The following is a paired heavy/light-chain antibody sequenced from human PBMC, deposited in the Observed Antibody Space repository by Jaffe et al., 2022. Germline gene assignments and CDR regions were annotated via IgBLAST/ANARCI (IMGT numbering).Light chain of an antibody. CDR2: EVS. J-gene: IGLJ2*01. Sequence: QSALTQPASVSGSPGQSITISCTGTSSDVGGYNYVSWYQQHPGKAPKLMIYEVSNRPSGVSNRFSGSKSGNTASLTISGLQAEDEADYYCSSYTSSIDVVFGGGTKLTVL. CDR3: SSYTSSIDVV. V-gene: IGLV2-14*01. CDR1: SSDVGGYNY.
Heavy chain of an antibody. D-gene: IGHD3-10*01. Sequence: QVQLVQSGAEVKKPGASVKVSCKASGYTFTGYYMHWVRQAPGQGLEWMGWINPNSGGTNYAQKFQGRVTMTRDTSISTAYMELSRLRSDDTAVYYCASLWFGEFSAIPGAFDIWGQGTMVTVSS. CDR2: INPNSGGT. J-gene: IGHJ3*02. CDR3: ASLWFGEFSAIPGAFDI. CDR1: GYTFTGYY. V-gene: IGHV1-2*02.